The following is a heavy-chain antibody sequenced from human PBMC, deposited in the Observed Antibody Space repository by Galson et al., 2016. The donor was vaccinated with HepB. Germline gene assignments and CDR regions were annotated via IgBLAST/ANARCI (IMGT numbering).Heavy chain of an antibody. D-gene: IGHD3-16*01. Sequence: PALVKPTQTLKLTCTFSGFSLGTSGVSVSWIRQPPGKALEWLALIDWDGDSYYNTSLETRLSITKDTSKNEVILTMTDMAPVDTATYYCARIQADSGSYGGGFDYWGQGALVTVSS. V-gene: IGHV2-70*01. CDR2: IDWDGDS. J-gene: IGHJ4*02. CDR3: ARIQADSGSYGGGFDY. CDR1: GFSLGTSGVS.